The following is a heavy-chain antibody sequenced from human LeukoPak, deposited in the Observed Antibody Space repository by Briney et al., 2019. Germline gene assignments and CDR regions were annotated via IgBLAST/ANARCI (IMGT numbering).Heavy chain of an antibody. CDR2: IYYSGST. D-gene: IGHD3-3*01. CDR1: GSSISSYY. CDR3: ASYYDFWSGYGDPSGYFQH. Sequence: MASETLSLTCTVSGSSISSYYWSWIRQPAGKGLEWIGYIYYSGSTNYNPSLKSRVTISVDTSKNQFSLKLSSVTAADTAVYYCASYYDFWSGYGDPSGYFQHWGQGTLVTVSS. V-gene: IGHV4-59*01. J-gene: IGHJ1*01.